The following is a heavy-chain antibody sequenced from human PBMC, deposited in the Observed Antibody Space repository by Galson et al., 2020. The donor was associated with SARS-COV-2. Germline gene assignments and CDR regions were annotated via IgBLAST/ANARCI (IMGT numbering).Heavy chain of an antibody. Sequence: GESPKISCAASGFTVTNTYMIWVRQAPGKGLAWVSVIYSGGSTYYAASVKGRFTISRDKSKNTLNLQMNGLTAEDTAVYYCARGVVGGGDYFDFWGQGTPVTVSS. D-gene: IGHD3-22*01. J-gene: IGHJ4*02. CDR2: IYSGGST. CDR1: GFTVTNTY. CDR3: ARGVVGGGDYFDF. V-gene: IGHV3-53*01.